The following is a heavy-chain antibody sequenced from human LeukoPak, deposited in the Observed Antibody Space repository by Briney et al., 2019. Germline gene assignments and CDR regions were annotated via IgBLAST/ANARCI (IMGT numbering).Heavy chain of an antibody. J-gene: IGHJ3*02. V-gene: IGHV4-59*12. CDR2: IYYSGST. Sequence: PSETLSLTCTVSGGSISTYYWSWIRQPPGKGLEWIACIYYSGSTVYNPSLRSRGTISVDTSKNQFSLKLTSVTAADMAVYYCARGSITVVPAFDIWGQGTVVTVSS. D-gene: IGHD4-23*01. CDR1: GGSISTYY. CDR3: ARGSITVVPAFDI.